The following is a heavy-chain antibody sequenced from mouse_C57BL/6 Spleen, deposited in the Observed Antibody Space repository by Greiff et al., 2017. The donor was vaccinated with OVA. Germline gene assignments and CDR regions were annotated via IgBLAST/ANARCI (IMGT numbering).Heavy chain of an antibody. J-gene: IGHJ1*03. CDR2: IHPNSGST. Sequence: QVQLQQPGAELVKPGASVKLSCKASGYTFTSYWMHWVKQRPGQGLEWIGMIHPNSGSTNYNEKFKSKATLTVDKSSSTAYMQLSSLTSEDSAVYYCARSSASYRYCDVWGKGTTVTVSS. V-gene: IGHV1-64*01. CDR3: ARSSASYRYCDV. CDR1: GYTFTSYW.